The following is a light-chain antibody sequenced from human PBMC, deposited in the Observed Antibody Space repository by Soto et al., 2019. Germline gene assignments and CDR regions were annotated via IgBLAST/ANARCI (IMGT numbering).Light chain of an antibody. V-gene: IGLV2-8*01. J-gene: IGLJ1*01. CDR1: SSDVGGYNY. CDR3: SSYAVSNNFDV. CDR2: EVS. Sequence: QSVLAQPPSASGSPGQSVTISCTGTSSDVGGYNYVSWYQQHPGKAPKLVIYEVSKRPSGVPDRFSGSKSGNTASLTVSGRQAEDEADYYCSSYAVSNNFDVFGTGTKVTVL.